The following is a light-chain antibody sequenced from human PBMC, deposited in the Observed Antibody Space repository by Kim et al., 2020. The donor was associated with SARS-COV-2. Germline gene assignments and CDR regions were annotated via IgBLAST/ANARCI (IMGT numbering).Light chain of an antibody. CDR2: GAS. V-gene: IGKV3-15*01. J-gene: IGKJ4*01. CDR1: QSVSSN. Sequence: EIVMTQSPATLSVSPGERATLSCRASQSVSSNLAWYQQKPGQAPRLLIYGASTRATGIPARFSGSGSGTEFTLTISSLQSEDFAVYYCQQYNNWPPWEITFGGGTKVDIK. CDR3: QQYNNWPPWEIT.